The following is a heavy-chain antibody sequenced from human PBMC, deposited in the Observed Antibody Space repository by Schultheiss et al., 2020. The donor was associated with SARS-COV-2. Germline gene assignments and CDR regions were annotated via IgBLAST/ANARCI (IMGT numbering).Heavy chain of an antibody. Sequence: SETLSLTSTVSGGSISSYYWSWIRQPPGKGLEWIGYIYYSGSTNYNPSLKSRVTISVDTSKNQFSLKLSSVTAADTAVYYCASHAYCGGDCYSGFFDYWGQGTLVTVSS. V-gene: IGHV4-59*08. J-gene: IGHJ4*02. CDR2: IYYSGST. CDR3: ASHAYCGGDCYSGFFDY. CDR1: GGSISSYY. D-gene: IGHD2-21*02.